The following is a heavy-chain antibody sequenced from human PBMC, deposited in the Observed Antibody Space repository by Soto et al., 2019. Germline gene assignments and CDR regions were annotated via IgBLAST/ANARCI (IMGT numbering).Heavy chain of an antibody. CDR2: VWYDGTNK. D-gene: IGHD5-12*01. Sequence: QVRLVESGGGVVQPGRSLRLSCAASGFTFRNFGFHWVRQAPGKGLEWVALVWYDGTNKYYAESLKGRVSISRDNSKNTLYLEMKSLRVEDTAVYYCARDGDIEGGPPPKNYAMDVWGQGTTVTVS. CDR1: GFTFRNFG. J-gene: IGHJ6*02. CDR3: ARDGDIEGGPPPKNYAMDV. V-gene: IGHV3-33*08.